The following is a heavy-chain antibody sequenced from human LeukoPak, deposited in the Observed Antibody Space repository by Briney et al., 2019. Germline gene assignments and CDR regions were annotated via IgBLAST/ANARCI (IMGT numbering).Heavy chain of an antibody. CDR3: ARRSIVVVVAATKDAFDI. CDR1: GGSISSYY. D-gene: IGHD2-15*01. Sequence: SETLSLTCTVSGGSISSYYWSWIRQPPGKGLEWIGYIYYSGSTNYNPSLKSRVTISVDTSKNQFSLKLSSVTAADTAVYYCARRSIVVVVAATKDAFDIWGQGTMVTVSS. CDR2: IYYSGST. V-gene: IGHV4-59*08. J-gene: IGHJ3*02.